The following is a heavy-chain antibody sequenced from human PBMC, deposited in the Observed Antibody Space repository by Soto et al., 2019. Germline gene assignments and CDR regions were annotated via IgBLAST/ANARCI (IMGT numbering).Heavy chain of an antibody. CDR3: TRPPVTGDY. V-gene: IGHV3-73*01. D-gene: IGHD1-20*01. Sequence: EVQLVESGGGLVQPGGSLKLSCAASGFTFSGSAMHWVRQASGKGLEWVGRIRSKANSFATGYAASVKGRFTISRDDSKNTAYLQMDSLKTEDTAVYYCTRPPVTGDYWGQGTLVTVSS. CDR1: GFTFSGSA. CDR2: IRSKANSFAT. J-gene: IGHJ4*02.